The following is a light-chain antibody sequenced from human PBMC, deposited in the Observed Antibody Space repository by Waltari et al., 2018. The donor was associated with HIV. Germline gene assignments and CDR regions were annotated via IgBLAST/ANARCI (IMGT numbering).Light chain of an antibody. J-gene: IGLJ2*01. CDR1: RSNIGNNH. Sequence: QSMLTQPPSVSATSGQRVTISCSGRRSNIGNNHHPWYQLVPGTGPRLLIYDNDKRPSDTPDRFSASKSGTSGTLVISDLQTGDEADYFCATWDSALSGVLFGGGTSVIVL. CDR3: ATWDSALSGVL. CDR2: DND. V-gene: IGLV1-51*01.